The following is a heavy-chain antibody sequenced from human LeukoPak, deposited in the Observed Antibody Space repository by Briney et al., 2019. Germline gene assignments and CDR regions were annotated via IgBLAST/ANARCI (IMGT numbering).Heavy chain of an antibody. CDR3: AKGLPVAGGNYFNY. CDR1: GFTFSSYA. J-gene: IGHJ4*02. CDR2: ISGSGGST. V-gene: IGHV3-23*01. D-gene: IGHD6-19*01. Sequence: GGSLRLSCAASGFTFSSYAMSWVRQAPGKGLEWVSAISGSGGSTYSADSVKGRFTIPRDNSKNTLYLQMNSLRAEDTSVYYCAKGLPVAGGNYFNYGAQETLVTVPS.